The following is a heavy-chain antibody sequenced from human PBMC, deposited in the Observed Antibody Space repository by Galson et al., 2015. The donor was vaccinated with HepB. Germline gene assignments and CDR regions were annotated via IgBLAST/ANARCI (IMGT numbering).Heavy chain of an antibody. D-gene: IGHD2-21*01. CDR2: IWSDVTIK. V-gene: IGHV3-33*01. J-gene: IGHJ3*02. CDR3: VRDGQSDAPYAFDI. CDR1: GFTFSSHS. Sequence: SLRLSCAASGFTFSSHSMHWVRQAPGKGLEWVAQIWSDVTIKYYGDSVRGRFTVSRDQSKNTVFLQMDSLRAEDTAVYYCVRDGQSDAPYAFDIWGQGTMVAVSS.